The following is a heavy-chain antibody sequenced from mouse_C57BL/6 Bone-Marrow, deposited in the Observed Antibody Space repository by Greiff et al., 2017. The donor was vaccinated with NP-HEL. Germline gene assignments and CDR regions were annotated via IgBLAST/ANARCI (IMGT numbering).Heavy chain of an antibody. V-gene: IGHV1-81*01. CDR2: IYPRSGNT. J-gene: IGHJ3*01. CDR3: ARSNYWFAY. Sequence: VQLQQSGAELARPGASVKLSCKASGYTFTSYGISWVKQRTGQGLEWIGEIYPRSGNTYYNEKFKGKATLTADKSSSTAYMELRSLTSEDSAVYFCARSNYWFAYWGQGTLVTVSA. CDR1: GYTFTSYG. D-gene: IGHD2-5*01.